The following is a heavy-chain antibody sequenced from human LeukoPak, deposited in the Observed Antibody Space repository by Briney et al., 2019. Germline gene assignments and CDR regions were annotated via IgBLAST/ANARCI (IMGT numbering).Heavy chain of an antibody. CDR3: AKDLRGYSYDSFDY. CDR2: MRFDGSDK. CDR1: GFTFSTYG. D-gene: IGHD5-18*01. V-gene: IGHV3-30*02. J-gene: IGHJ4*02. Sequence: GGSLRLSCASSGFTFSTYGMHWVRQAPGKGLEWVSFMRFDGSDKYYADSVKGRFTISRENSKNTLYLQMNRLRVEDTAVSYCAKDLRGYSYDSFDYWGQGTLVTVSS.